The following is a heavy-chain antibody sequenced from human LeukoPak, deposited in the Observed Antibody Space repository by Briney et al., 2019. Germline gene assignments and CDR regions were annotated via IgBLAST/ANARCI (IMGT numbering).Heavy chain of an antibody. CDR1: GFTFSSYG. J-gene: IGHJ4*02. CDR2: ISYDGSNK. CDR3: AKESCQQLFDFDY. V-gene: IGHV3-30*18. Sequence: GGSLRLSCAASGFTFSSYGMHWVRQAPGKGLEWVAVISYDGSNKYYADSVKGRFTISRDNSKNTLYLQMNSLRAEDTAVYYCAKESCQQLFDFDYWGQGTLVTVSS. D-gene: IGHD6-13*01.